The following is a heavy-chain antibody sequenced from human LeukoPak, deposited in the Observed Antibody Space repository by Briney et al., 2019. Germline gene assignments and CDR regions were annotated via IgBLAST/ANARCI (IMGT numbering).Heavy chain of an antibody. J-gene: IGHJ6*03. CDR3: ARSVGATVNYYYYMDV. D-gene: IGHD1-26*01. Sequence: GASVKVSCKASGGTFSSYAISWVRQAPGQGLEWMGGIIPIFGTANYAQKFQGRVTITADKSTSTAYMELSSLRSEDTAVYYCARSVGATVNYYYYMDVWGKGTTVTVSS. CDR1: GGTFSSYA. CDR2: IIPIFGTA. V-gene: IGHV1-69*06.